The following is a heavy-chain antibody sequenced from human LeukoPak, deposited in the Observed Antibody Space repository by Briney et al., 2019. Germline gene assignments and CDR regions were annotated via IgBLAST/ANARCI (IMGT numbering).Heavy chain of an antibody. V-gene: IGHV4-61*01. CDR3: AGTNNPYYFDF. CDR2: IYYSGST. J-gene: IGHJ4*02. D-gene: IGHD1-14*01. Sequence: SETLSLTCTVSGVSVSSGTNYWSWIRQSPGKELEWIGHIYYSGSTNYNPSLKRRVTISVDSSKNQFSLKLSSVTAADTALYYCAGTNNPYYFDFWGQGPLVTVSS. CDR1: GVSVSSGTNY.